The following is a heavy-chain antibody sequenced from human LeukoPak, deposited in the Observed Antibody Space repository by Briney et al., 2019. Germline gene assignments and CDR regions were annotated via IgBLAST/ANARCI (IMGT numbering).Heavy chain of an antibody. CDR2: IYTSGST. D-gene: IGHD1-26*01. Sequence: SETLSLTCTFSGSSISYYYWTWIRQPAGKGLEWIGRIYTSGSTNYNPSLKSRVTMSVDTSTNQFSLRLSSVTAADTAVYYCARGVGATFDYWGQGILVTVSS. CDR1: GSSISYYY. J-gene: IGHJ4*02. CDR3: ARGVGATFDY. V-gene: IGHV4-4*07.